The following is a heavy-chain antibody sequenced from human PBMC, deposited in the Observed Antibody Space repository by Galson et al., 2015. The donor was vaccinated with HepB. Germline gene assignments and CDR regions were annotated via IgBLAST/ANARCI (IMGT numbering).Heavy chain of an antibody. CDR2: IFSNDEK. Sequence: PALVKPTQTLALTCTVSGFSLSNARMGVSWIRPPPGKALEWLAHIFSNDEKSYNSSLKSRLTISKDASQNQVVLTMANMDPVDTATYYCARTPSELPGYSDYWGQGTLVTVSS. J-gene: IGHJ4*02. CDR1: GFSLSNARMG. V-gene: IGHV2-26*01. CDR3: ARTPSELPGYSDY. D-gene: IGHD1-26*01.